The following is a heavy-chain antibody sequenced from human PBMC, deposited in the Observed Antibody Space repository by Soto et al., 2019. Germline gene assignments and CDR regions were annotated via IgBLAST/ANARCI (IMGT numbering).Heavy chain of an antibody. D-gene: IGHD3-3*01. CDR3: ARLGGYYQAFDN. Sequence: PSDTLSLTCTVSGGSIRNNYWSWIRQPPGKGLEWVGYIYYTGTSKYNPSLKSRVTISVDSSKNQFSLKLDSVTAADTAVYYCARLGGYYQAFDNWGQGTLVTVSS. J-gene: IGHJ4*02. V-gene: IGHV4-59*08. CDR2: IYYTGTS. CDR1: GGSIRNNY.